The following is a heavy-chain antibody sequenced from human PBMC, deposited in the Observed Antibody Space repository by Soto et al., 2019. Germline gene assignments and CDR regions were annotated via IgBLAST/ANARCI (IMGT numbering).Heavy chain of an antibody. J-gene: IGHJ4*02. CDR1: GFTFSSYA. CDR3: AKGIRLHYYDSSGLYYFDD. V-gene: IGHV3-23*01. D-gene: IGHD3-22*01. CDR2: LSGNGGNT. Sequence: GGSLRLSCAASGFTFSSYAMGWVRQAPGKGLEWVSILSGNGGNTYSADSVKGRFTISRDNSKNTLYLQMHSLRAEDTALYYCAKGIRLHYYDSSGLYYFDDWGQGTLVTVSS.